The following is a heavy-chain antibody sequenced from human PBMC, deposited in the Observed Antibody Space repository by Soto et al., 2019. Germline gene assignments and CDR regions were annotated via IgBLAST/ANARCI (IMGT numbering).Heavy chain of an antibody. D-gene: IGHD3-16*01. V-gene: IGHV4-31*03. J-gene: IGHJ5*02. CDR2: IYYSGST. Sequence: QVQLQESGPGLVKPSQTLSLTCTVSGGSISSGGYYWSWIRQHPGKGLEWIGYIYYSGSTYYNPSLKSRVTISVDTSKNQFALKLSSVTAADTAVYYCARDRGVWPTNWFDPWGQGTLVTVSS. CDR3: ARDRGVWPTNWFDP. CDR1: GGSISSGGYY.